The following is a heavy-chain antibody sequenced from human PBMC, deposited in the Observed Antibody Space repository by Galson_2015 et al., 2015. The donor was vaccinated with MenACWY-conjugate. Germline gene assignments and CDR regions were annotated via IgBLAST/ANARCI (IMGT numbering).Heavy chain of an antibody. J-gene: IGHJ4*02. D-gene: IGHD4-17*01. Sequence: SLRLSCAASGFTFSSYWMHWVRQGPGKGLVWVSRFNSDGSSTSYADSVKGRFTISRDNAKNTLYLQMNSLRAEDTAVYYCARSWGAVTYFDYWGRGTLVTVSS. CDR1: GFTFSSYW. CDR2: FNSDGSST. V-gene: IGHV3-74*01. CDR3: ARSWGAVTYFDY.